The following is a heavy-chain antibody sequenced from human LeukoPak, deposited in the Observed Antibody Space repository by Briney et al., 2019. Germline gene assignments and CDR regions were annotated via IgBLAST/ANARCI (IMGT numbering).Heavy chain of an antibody. Sequence: PGRSLRLSCAASGFTFSSYAMHWVRQAPGKGLEWVAVISYDGSNKYYADSVKGRFTISRDNSKNTLYLQMNSLRAEDTAVYYCARSTVTREVYFDYWGQGTLVTVSS. CDR1: GFTFSSYA. CDR2: ISYDGSNK. CDR3: ARSTVTREVYFDY. J-gene: IGHJ4*02. V-gene: IGHV3-30*04. D-gene: IGHD4-17*01.